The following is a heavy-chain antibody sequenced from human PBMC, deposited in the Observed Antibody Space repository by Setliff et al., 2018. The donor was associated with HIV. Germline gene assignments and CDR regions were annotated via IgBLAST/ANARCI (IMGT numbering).Heavy chain of an antibody. Sequence: PSETLSLTCSVYGGSLGGFYWSWIRQPPGKGLEWIGEINHSGSTNYNPSLKSRVTISVDTSKNQFSLKLSSVPAADTAVYFCSRRAGYQRLHYYYYYMDVWGKGTMVTVSS. CDR3: SRRAGYQRLHYYYYYMDV. V-gene: IGHV4-34*01. CDR2: INHSGST. CDR1: GGSLGGFY. J-gene: IGHJ6*03. D-gene: IGHD2-2*01.